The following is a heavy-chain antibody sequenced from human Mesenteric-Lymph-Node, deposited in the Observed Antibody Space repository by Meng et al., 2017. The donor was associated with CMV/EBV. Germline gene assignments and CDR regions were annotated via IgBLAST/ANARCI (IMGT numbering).Heavy chain of an antibody. CDR3: AKDTGRNTYGPNWSDP. CDR2: ISWNSGSI. J-gene: IGHJ5*02. D-gene: IGHD5-18*01. V-gene: IGHV3-9*01. Sequence: GGSLRLSCAASGFTFDAYAMHWVRQAPGKGLEWVSGISWNSGSIGYADSVKGRFTISGDNSKDTLYLQMNSLRAEDTALYYCAKDTGRNTYGPNWSDPWGQGTLVTVSS. CDR1: GFTFDAYA.